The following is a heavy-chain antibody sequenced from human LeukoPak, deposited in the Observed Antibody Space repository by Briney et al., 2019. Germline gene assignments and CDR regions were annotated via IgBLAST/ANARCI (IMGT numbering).Heavy chain of an antibody. Sequence: PSETLSLTCTVSGGSISSYYWSWIRQPPGKGLEWIGYICYSGSTNYNPSLKSRVTISVDTSKNQFSLKLSSVTAADTAVYYCASTFRTGTTTRAFDYWGQGTLVTVSS. J-gene: IGHJ4*02. D-gene: IGHD1-1*01. CDR1: GGSISSYY. V-gene: IGHV4-59*01. CDR3: ASTFRTGTTTRAFDY. CDR2: ICYSGST.